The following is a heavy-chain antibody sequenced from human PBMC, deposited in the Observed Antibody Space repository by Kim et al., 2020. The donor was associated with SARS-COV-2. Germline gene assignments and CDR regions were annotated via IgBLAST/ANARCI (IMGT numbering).Heavy chain of an antibody. Sequence: GGSLRLSCAASGFTFSDYYMSWIRQAPGKGLEWVSYISSSGSTIYYADSVKGRFTISRDNAKNSLYLQMNSLRAEDTAVYYCARSGYDYIWGSYQVDHRGGDYWGQGTLVTVSS. V-gene: IGHV3-11*01. CDR2: ISSSGSTI. J-gene: IGHJ4*02. CDR3: ARSGYDYIWGSYQVDHRGGDY. D-gene: IGHD3-16*02. CDR1: GFTFSDYY.